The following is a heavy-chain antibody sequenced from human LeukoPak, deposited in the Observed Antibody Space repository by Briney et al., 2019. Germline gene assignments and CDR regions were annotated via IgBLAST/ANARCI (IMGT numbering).Heavy chain of an antibody. CDR3: AKDDYIAVAGTRYYYYYGMDV. Sequence: GRSLRLSCAASGFTFSSYSMHWVRQAPGKGLEWVAVISYDGSNKYYADSVKGRFTISRDNSKNTLYLQMNSLRAEDTAVYYCAKDDYIAVAGTRYYYYYGMDVWGQGTTVTVSS. CDR1: GFTFSSYS. J-gene: IGHJ6*02. CDR2: ISYDGSNK. V-gene: IGHV3-30*18. D-gene: IGHD6-19*01.